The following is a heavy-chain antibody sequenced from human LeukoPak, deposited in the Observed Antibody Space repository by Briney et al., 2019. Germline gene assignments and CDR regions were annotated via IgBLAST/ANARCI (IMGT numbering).Heavy chain of an antibody. CDR2: IIPIFGTA. V-gene: IGHV1-69*13. Sequence: ASVKVSCKASGGTFSSYAISWVRQAPGQGLEWMGGIIPIFGTANYAQKFQGRVTITADESTSTAYMELSSLRSEDTAVYYCVYGTWDYFDYWGQGTLVTVSS. CDR1: GGTFSSYA. D-gene: IGHD2-8*01. J-gene: IGHJ4*02. CDR3: VYGTWDYFDY.